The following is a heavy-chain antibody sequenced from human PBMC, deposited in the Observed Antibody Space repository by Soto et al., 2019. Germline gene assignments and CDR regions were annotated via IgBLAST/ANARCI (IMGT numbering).Heavy chain of an antibody. Sequence: EVQLVESGGGLIQPGGSLRLSCAASGFTVSSNYMSWVRQAPGKGLEWVSVIYSGGSTYYADSVKGRFTISRDNSKNTLYLQMNSLRAEDTAVYYCARVVGDWKNYYYGMDVWGQGTTVTVSS. D-gene: IGHD2-21*02. CDR1: GFTVSSNY. CDR2: IYSGGST. CDR3: ARVVGDWKNYYYGMDV. V-gene: IGHV3-53*01. J-gene: IGHJ6*02.